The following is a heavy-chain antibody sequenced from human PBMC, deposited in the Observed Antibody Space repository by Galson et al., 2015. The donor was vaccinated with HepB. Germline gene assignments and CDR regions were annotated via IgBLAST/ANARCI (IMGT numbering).Heavy chain of an antibody. CDR2: IKQDGSEK. Sequence: SLRLSCAASGLTFSSYWMSWVRQAPGKGLEWVANIKQDGSEKNYVDSVKGRFTISRDNVKNSLYLQMNSLTAEDTAVYYCARDGSFGYYYYYYGMDVWGQGTTVTVSS. CDR3: ARDGSFGYYYYYYGMDV. J-gene: IGHJ6*02. D-gene: IGHD3-10*01. V-gene: IGHV3-7*01. CDR1: GLTFSSYW.